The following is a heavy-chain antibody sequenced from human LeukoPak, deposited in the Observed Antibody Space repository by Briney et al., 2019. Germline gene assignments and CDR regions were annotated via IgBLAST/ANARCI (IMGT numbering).Heavy chain of an antibody. D-gene: IGHD2-15*01. V-gene: IGHV3-23*01. Sequence: GGSLRLSCVASGFTFSSYAMSWVRQAPGKGLEWVSAISGSGGSTYYADSVKGRFTISRDNSKNTLYLQMNSLRAEDTAIYYCLRVATTGYWYFDLWGRSTLVTVSS. CDR2: ISGSGGST. CDR3: LRVATTGYWYFDL. J-gene: IGHJ2*01. CDR1: GFTFSSYA.